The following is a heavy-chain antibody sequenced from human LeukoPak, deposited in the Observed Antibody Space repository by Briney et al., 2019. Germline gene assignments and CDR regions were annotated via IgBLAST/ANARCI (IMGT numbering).Heavy chain of an antibody. CDR3: ATALLLHSSSYYYGMDV. V-gene: IGHV1-24*01. D-gene: IGHD6-13*01. J-gene: IGHJ6*02. Sequence: ASVKVSCKVSGYTLTELSMHWVRQAPGKGLEWMGGFDPEDGETIYAQKFQGRVTMTEDTSTDTAYMELSSLRSEDTAVYYCATALLLHSSSYYYGMDVWGQGTTVTVSS. CDR1: GYTLTELS. CDR2: FDPEDGET.